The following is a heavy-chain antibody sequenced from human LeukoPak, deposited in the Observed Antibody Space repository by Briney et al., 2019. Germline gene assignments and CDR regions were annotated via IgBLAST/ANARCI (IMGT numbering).Heavy chain of an antibody. J-gene: IGHJ4*02. CDR2: IAYDGSIK. D-gene: IGHD3-10*01. CDR3: ASNLKGRFGELLD. V-gene: IGHV3-30-3*01. CDR1: GFTFSTYA. Sequence: GGSLRLSCAASGFTFSTYAMHWVRQAPGKGLEWVAVIAYDGSIKSYADSVKGRFTISRDNSKNTLYLQMSSLGAEDTAVYYCASNLKGRFGELLDWGQGTLVTVSS.